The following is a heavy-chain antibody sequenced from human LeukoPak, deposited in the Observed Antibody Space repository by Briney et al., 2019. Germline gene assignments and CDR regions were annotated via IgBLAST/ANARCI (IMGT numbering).Heavy chain of an antibody. CDR1: GSTFSSYG. J-gene: IGHJ4*02. Sequence: GGSLRLSCAASGSTFSSYGMSWVRQAPGKGLEWVSAISGSGGSTYYADSVKGRFTISRDNSKNTLYLQMNSLRAEDTAVYYCARDHQEYCSGGSCTYFDYWGQGTLVTVSS. D-gene: IGHD2-15*01. CDR3: ARDHQEYCSGGSCTYFDY. V-gene: IGHV3-23*01. CDR2: ISGSGGST.